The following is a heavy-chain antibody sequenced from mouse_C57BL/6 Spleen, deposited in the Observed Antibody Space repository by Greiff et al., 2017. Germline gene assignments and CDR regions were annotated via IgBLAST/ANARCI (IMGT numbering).Heavy chain of an antibody. CDR1: GYTFTSYW. J-gene: IGHJ2*01. Sequence: QVQLKQPGAELVKPGASVKLSCKASGYTFTSYWMHWVKQRPGQGLKWIGMIHPNSGSTNYNEKFKSKATLTVDKSSSTAYMQLSSLTSEDSAVYYCASPYGSSSYFDYWGQGTTLTVSS. CDR3: ASPYGSSSYFDY. CDR2: IHPNSGST. D-gene: IGHD1-1*01. V-gene: IGHV1-64*01.